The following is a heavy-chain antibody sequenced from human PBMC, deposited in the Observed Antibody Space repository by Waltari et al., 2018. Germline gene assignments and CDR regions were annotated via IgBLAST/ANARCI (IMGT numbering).Heavy chain of an antibody. V-gene: IGHV3-48*03. CDR3: ASGTYYYDSSGYLGGSY. Sequence: EVQLVESGGGLVQPGGSLRLSCAASGFTFSSYAMNWVRQDPGKGLEWFSYISSSGRTIYYADSVKGRFTISRDNAKNSLYLQMNSLRAEDTAVYYCASGTYYYDSSGYLGGSYWGQGTLVTVSS. CDR1: GFTFSSYA. D-gene: IGHD3-22*01. CDR2: ISSSGRTI. J-gene: IGHJ4*02.